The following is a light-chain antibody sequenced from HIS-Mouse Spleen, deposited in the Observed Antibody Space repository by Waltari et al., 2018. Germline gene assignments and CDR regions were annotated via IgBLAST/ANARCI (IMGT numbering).Light chain of an antibody. CDR2: AAS. CDR1: QGISSY. V-gene: IGKV1-8*01. Sequence: AIRMTQSPSSFSASTVDRVTITCRASQGISSYLAWYQQKPGKAPKLLIYAASTLQSGVPSRFSCSGSGTDFTLTISCLQSEDFATYYCQQYYSYPYTFGQGTKLEIK. CDR3: QQYYSYPYT. J-gene: IGKJ2*01.